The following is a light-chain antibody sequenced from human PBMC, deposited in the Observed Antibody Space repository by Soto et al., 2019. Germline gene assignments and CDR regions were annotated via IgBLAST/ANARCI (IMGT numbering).Light chain of an antibody. CDR3: QKLNTAPLT. J-gene: IGKJ5*01. V-gene: IGKV1-27*01. CDR1: QDISVY. Sequence: DIQMTQSPSSLSASVGDRVTITCRASQDISVYLACYQQKPGKVPKLLIYSASTLQSVVPSRFSGSGSGTDFTLTISSLQPEDVATYFCQKLNTAPLTFGQGTRLEIK. CDR2: SAS.